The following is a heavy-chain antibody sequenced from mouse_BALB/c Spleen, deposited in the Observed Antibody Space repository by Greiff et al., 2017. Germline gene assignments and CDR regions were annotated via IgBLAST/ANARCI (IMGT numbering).Heavy chain of an antibody. J-gene: IGHJ4*01. V-gene: IGHV3-2*02. D-gene: IGHD1-1*01. Sequence: EVKLVESGPGLVKPSQSLSLTCTVTGYSITSDYAWNWIRQFPGNKLEWMGYISYSGSTSYNPTLKSRISITRDTSKNQFFLQLNSVTTEDTATYYCARLITTVVAPGAMDYWGQGTSVTVSS. CDR1: GYSITSDYA. CDR3: ARLITTVVAPGAMDY. CDR2: ISYSGST.